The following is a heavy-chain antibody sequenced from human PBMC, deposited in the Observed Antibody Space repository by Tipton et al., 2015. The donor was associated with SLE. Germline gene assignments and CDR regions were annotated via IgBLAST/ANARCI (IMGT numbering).Heavy chain of an antibody. Sequence: QLVQSGAEVKKPGASVKVSCKASGYTFTSYYMHWVRQAPGQGLEWMGGIIPIFGTANYAQKFQGRVTITADESTSTAYMELSSLRSEDTAVYYCGRDSSSWDDAFDIWGQGTMVTVAS. J-gene: IGHJ3*02. CDR2: IIPIFGTA. CDR1: GYTFTSYY. D-gene: IGHD6-13*01. V-gene: IGHV1-69*13. CDR3: GRDSSSWDDAFDI.